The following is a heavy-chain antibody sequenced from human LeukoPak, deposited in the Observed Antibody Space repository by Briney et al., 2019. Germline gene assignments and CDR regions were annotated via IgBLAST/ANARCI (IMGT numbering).Heavy chain of an antibody. J-gene: IGHJ4*02. Sequence: GGSLRLSCAASGFTFRSYSMNWVRQAPGKGLEWVSYISSSNSTIYYRDSVKGRFTISRDNAENSLYLQMNSLRAEDTAVYYCARGRILGLESFFDLWGQGTLVTVSS. V-gene: IGHV3-48*04. CDR2: ISSSNSTI. CDR1: GFTFRSYS. D-gene: IGHD3-16*01. CDR3: ARGRILGLESFFDL.